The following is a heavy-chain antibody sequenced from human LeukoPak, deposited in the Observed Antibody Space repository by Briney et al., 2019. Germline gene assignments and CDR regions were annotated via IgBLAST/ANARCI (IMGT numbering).Heavy chain of an antibody. Sequence: SETLSLTCTVSGGSISRSSYYWGWIRQPPGKGLEWIGYIFYTGFTHYNPSLESRVTISVDTSKKHFSLRLKSVTAADTAVYYCARDANGGNSWGWFDPWGQGTLVTVSS. J-gene: IGHJ5*02. D-gene: IGHD4-23*01. CDR3: ARDANGGNSWGWFDP. CDR2: IFYTGFT. V-gene: IGHV4-39*07. CDR1: GGSISRSSYY.